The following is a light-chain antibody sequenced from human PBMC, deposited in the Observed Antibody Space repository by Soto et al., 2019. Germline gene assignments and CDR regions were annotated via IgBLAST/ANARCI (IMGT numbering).Light chain of an antibody. CDR3: QQHSNWPPWT. V-gene: IGKV3-11*01. J-gene: IGKJ3*01. CDR2: AAS. CDR1: QSISSY. Sequence: EIVLPQSPATLSLSPGERATLACRASQSISSYVAWYQQKPGQAPRLLLYAASNRATGIPARFSGSGSVSDFNLAISSLQPEDGVVYYYQQHSNWPPWTFGPGTKVDIK.